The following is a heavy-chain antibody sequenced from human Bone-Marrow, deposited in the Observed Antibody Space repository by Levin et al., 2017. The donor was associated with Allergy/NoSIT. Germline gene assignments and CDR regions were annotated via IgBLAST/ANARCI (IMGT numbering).Heavy chain of an antibody. CDR3: ARRPYCGGDCSHDAFDI. V-gene: IGHV4-39*01. D-gene: IGHD2-21*02. J-gene: IGHJ3*02. CDR1: GGSISSSSYY. Sequence: SQTLSLTCTVSGGSISSSSYYWGWIRQPPGKGLEWIGSIYYSGSTYYNPSLKSRVTISVDTSKNQFSLKLSSVTAADTAVYYCARRPYCGGDCSHDAFDIWGQGTMVTVSS. CDR2: IYYSGST.